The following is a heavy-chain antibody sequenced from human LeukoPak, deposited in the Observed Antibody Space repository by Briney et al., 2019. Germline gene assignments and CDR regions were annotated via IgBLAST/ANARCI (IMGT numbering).Heavy chain of an antibody. D-gene: IGHD1-14*01. V-gene: IGHV3-74*01. CDR3: AKDRGAPDFYGMDV. CDR1: GFTFNNYW. CDR2: INGDGRSA. Sequence: GGSLRLSCAGSGFTFNNYWMHWVRQVPGKGLEWVSRINGDGRSASYADSVKGRFTITRDNAKYTLLLQMNNLGAEDTAVYYCAKDRGAPDFYGMDVWGQGTTVTVSS. J-gene: IGHJ6*02.